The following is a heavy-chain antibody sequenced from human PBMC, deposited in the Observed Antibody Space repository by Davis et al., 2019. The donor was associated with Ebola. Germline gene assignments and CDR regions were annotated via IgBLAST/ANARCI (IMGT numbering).Heavy chain of an antibody. CDR2: IIPILGIA. CDR3: ARDGSVAAIELDY. D-gene: IGHD2-2*02. CDR1: GGTFSSYT. V-gene: IGHV1-69*04. J-gene: IGHJ4*02. Sequence: AASVKVSCKASGGTFSSYTISWVRQAPGQGLEWMGRIIPILGIANYAQKFQGRVTITADKSTSTAYMELSSLRSEDAAVYYCARDGSVAAIELDYWGQGTLVTVSS.